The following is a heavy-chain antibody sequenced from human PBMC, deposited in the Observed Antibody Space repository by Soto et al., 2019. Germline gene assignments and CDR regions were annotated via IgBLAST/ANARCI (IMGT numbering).Heavy chain of an antibody. J-gene: IGHJ4*02. V-gene: IGHV3-30*18. CDR2: ISYDGSNK. CDR1: GLTLSSFV. D-gene: IGHD6-13*01. Sequence: GGSLRLSCAASGLTLSSFVMHWVRQAPGKGLEWVAVISYDGSNKYYADSVKGRFTISRDNSKNTLYLQMNSLRAEDTAVYYCAKDRRAAAGIFDYWGEGTLVTVSS. CDR3: AKDRRAAAGIFDY.